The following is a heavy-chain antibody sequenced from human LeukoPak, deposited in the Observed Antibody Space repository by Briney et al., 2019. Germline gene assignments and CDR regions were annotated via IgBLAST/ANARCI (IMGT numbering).Heavy chain of an antibody. CDR3: AKPGGAAAGTPGAGDAFDI. V-gene: IGHV3-30-3*01. J-gene: IGHJ3*02. CDR2: ISYDGNNK. Sequence: GGSLRLSCEASGFTFNYYAMHWVRQAPGKGLEWVAVISYDGNNKNYADSVKGRFTLSRDTSKNTLYLQMNSLRAEDTAVYYCAKPGGAAAGTPGAGDAFDIWGQGTMVTVSS. CDR1: GFTFNYYA. D-gene: IGHD6-13*01.